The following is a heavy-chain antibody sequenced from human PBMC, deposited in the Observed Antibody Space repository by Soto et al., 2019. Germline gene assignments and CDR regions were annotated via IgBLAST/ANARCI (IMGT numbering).Heavy chain of an antibody. D-gene: IGHD4-4*01. J-gene: IGHJ6*02. V-gene: IGHV3-30*04. CDR3: VRVQSKGAHTNFRGYHYYGMDV. CDR2: ISYDGSYK. CDR1: GFTFSTYA. Sequence: QVHLVESGGGVVQPGRSLRLSCAASGFTFSTYAMHWVRQAPGKGLEWVAVISYDGSYKYYADSVKGRFTISRDNSKNMLYLQMNSLGAEDMAVYYCVRVQSKGAHTNFRGYHYYGMDVWGQGTTVTVSS.